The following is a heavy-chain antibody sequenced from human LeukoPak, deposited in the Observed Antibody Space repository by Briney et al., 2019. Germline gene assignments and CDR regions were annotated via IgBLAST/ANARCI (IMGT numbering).Heavy chain of an antibody. V-gene: IGHV3-23*01. J-gene: IGHJ5*02. CDR2: ISGSGGST. CDR3: AKCGALRFHTDGFDP. D-gene: IGHD3-3*01. Sequence: PGGSLRLSCAASGFTFSSYAMSWVRQAPGKGLEWVSAISGSGGSTYYADSVKGRFTISRDNSKNTLYLQMNSLRAEDTAVYYCAKCGALRFHTDGFDPWGQGTLVTVSS. CDR1: GFTFSSYA.